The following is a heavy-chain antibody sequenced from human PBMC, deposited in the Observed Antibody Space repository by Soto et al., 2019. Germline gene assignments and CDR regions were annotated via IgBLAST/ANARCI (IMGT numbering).Heavy chain of an antibody. CDR3: AKSVELGDSFDL. V-gene: IGHV3-30*18. D-gene: IGHD3-16*01. J-gene: IGHJ3*01. Sequence: QAQLVESCGGVVQPGTSVRLSCEASGFTFRSHAMHWVRHTPGKGLEWVSVISNDATNQYYADSVKGRFTISIDNSENRLYLLMDSLRADDTAVYYCAKSVELGDSFDLWGQGTAVTVSS. CDR1: GFTFRSHA. CDR2: ISNDATNQ.